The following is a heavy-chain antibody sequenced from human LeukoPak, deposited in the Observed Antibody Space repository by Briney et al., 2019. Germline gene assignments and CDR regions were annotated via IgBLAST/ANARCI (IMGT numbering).Heavy chain of an antibody. J-gene: IGHJ4*02. V-gene: IGHV4-39*01. CDR3: ARHDNRRLDF. D-gene: IGHD3-22*01. Sequence: PSETLSLTCPVSGGSISRGSYHWAWIRQPPGKGLEWIGNIYHTGGTYYNPSLKSRVTISIDTSKNHFSLKLSSVTAADTAVYYCARHDNRRLDFWGQGTLVTVSS. CDR1: GGSISRGSYH. CDR2: IYHTGGT.